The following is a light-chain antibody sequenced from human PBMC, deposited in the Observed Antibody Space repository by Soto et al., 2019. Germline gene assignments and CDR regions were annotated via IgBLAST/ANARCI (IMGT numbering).Light chain of an antibody. CDR1: QSISSW. V-gene: IGKV1-5*01. Sequence: DIQMTQSPSTLSGSVGDRVTITCGASQSISSWLAWYQQKPGKAPKLLIYDASSLESGVPSRFSGSGSGTEFTLTISRLQTDDFAIYFCQQYDSWPFTFGQGPRWIS. CDR3: QQYDSWPFT. CDR2: DAS. J-gene: IGKJ3*01.